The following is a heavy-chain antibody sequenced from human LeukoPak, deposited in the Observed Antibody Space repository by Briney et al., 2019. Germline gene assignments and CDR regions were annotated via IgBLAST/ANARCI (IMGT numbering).Heavy chain of an antibody. D-gene: IGHD3-22*01. Sequence: GGSLRLSCAASGFIFSSYSMNWVRQAPGKGLEWVSSISSSSNYIYYADSVKGRFTISRDNAKNSLYLQMNSLRAEDTAVYYCARAKGVSTGYRPTDHWGQGTLVTVSS. V-gene: IGHV3-21*01. CDR2: ISSSSNYI. CDR3: ARAKGVSTGYRPTDH. J-gene: IGHJ4*02. CDR1: GFIFSSYS.